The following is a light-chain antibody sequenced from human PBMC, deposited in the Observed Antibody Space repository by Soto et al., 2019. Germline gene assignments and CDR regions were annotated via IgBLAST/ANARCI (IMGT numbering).Light chain of an antibody. J-gene: IGKJ5*01. CDR2: QVS. Sequence: DIVLTQTPLSSPVTLGQPASISCGSSQSLVYSDGNSYLSWLQQRPGQPLRLLIYQVSERFSGVPDRFSGSGAGTDFTLKISRVEPEDVGVYYCMQATQSRTFGQGTRLEIK. V-gene: IGKV2-24*01. CDR1: QSLVYSDGNSY. CDR3: MQATQSRT.